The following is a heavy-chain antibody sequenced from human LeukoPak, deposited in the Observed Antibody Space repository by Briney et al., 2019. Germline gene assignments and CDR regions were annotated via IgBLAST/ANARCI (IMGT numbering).Heavy chain of an antibody. V-gene: IGHV3-48*03. CDR2: ISSSGSTK. CDR1: GFTFSSYE. Sequence: GGSLRLSCAASGFTFSSYEMNWVRQAPGKGLEWASYISSSGSTKYYADSVEGRFTISRDNAKNSLYLQMNSLRAEDTAVYYRARKDYGGYAYYYYGLDVWGKGTTVTVSS. D-gene: IGHD5-12*01. CDR3: ARKDYGGYAYYYYGLDV. J-gene: IGHJ6*04.